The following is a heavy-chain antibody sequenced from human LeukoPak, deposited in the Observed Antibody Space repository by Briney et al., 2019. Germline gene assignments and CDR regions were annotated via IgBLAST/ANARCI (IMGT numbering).Heavy chain of an antibody. CDR2: INPNSGAT. D-gene: IGHD6-13*01. Sequence: ASVKVSCKASGYTFTGYYIHCVRQAPGQGLEWMGWINPNSGATDYAQNFQGRVTMTRDTFITTAYMEVGRLRSDDTAVYYCARWDGYSSSPDYWGQGTLVTVSS. CDR1: GYTFTGYY. J-gene: IGHJ4*02. CDR3: ARWDGYSSSPDY. V-gene: IGHV1-2*02.